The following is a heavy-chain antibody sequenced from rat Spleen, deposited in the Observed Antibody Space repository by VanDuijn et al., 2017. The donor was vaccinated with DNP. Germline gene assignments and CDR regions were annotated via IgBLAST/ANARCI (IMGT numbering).Heavy chain of an antibody. CDR1: GFTFSGNY. CDR2: ITYDGVGT. CDR3: TTDDY. V-gene: IGHV5-20*01. J-gene: IGHJ2*01. Sequence: EVQLVESGGGLVQPGGSLKLSCATSGFTFSGNYMAWVRQAPTKGLEWVASITYDGVGTYYRDSVKGRFTISRDNAKSTLYLQMDSLRSEDTATYYCTTDDYWGQGVMVTVSS.